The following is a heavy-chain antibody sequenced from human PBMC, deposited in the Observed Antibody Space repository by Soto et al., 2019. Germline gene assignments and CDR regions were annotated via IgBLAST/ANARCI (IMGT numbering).Heavy chain of an antibody. CDR3: AKDTVEGHSLWSGYYRDGLDV. CDR1: GCTFDSYA. J-gene: IGHJ3*01. CDR2: ISGSADGT. V-gene: IGHV3-23*01. D-gene: IGHD3-3*01. Sequence: EVKLLESGGGLAQPGGSLRLSCVGSGCTFDSYAISWVRQAPGERLQWNAAISGSADGTDYAHSVRGRFTISRDNGKKKGSLQMDIRRIEDTAVYFCAKDTVEGHSLWSGYYRDGLDVWGQETLVSVS.